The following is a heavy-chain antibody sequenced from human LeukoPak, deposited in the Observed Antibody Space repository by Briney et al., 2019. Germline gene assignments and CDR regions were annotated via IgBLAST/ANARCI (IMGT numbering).Heavy chain of an antibody. Sequence: ASVKVSCKASGYTFTGYYMHWVRQAPGQGLEWMGIINPSGGSTSYAQKFQGRVTMTRDMSTSTVYMELSSLRSEDTAVYYCARARAVAGTVDYWDQGTLVTVSS. CDR2: INPSGGST. J-gene: IGHJ4*02. CDR1: GYTFTGYY. CDR3: ARARAVAGTVDY. V-gene: IGHV1-46*01. D-gene: IGHD6-19*01.